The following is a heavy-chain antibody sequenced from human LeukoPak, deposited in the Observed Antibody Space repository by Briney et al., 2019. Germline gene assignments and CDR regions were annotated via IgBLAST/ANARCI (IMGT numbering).Heavy chain of an antibody. V-gene: IGHV1-69*11. D-gene: IGHD3/OR15-3a*01. CDR3: ATGTSYRDSFDV. J-gene: IGHJ3*01. Sequence: ASVTVSCKASGGTFSTYPINWVRQAPGQGLEWMGRIIPILSQSNYAQKFQGTVSITADEFTDTAYMELSSLRSEDTAVYYCATGTSYRDSFDVWGQGTMVTVSS. CDR1: GGTFSTYP. CDR2: IIPILSQS.